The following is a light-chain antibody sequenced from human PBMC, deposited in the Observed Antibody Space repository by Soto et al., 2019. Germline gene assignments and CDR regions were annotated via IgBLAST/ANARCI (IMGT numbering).Light chain of an antibody. V-gene: IGKV3-15*01. CDR3: QQYDNWPET. CDR2: GAS. Sequence: EIVMTQSPATLSVSPGERATLSCRASQSVSSNLAWYQQKPGQAPRLLISGASTRATGIPARFSGSGSGTEFTPTISGLQSEDFAVYYCQQYDNWPETFGQGTKVDIK. J-gene: IGKJ1*01. CDR1: QSVSSN.